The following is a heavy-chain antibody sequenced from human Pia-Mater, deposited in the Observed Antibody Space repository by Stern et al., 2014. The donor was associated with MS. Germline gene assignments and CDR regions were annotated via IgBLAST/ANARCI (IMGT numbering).Heavy chain of an antibody. CDR3: ARRGMGATTKYGMDV. Sequence: VQLVESGAEVKKPGSSVKVSCKASGGTFSSYAISWVRQAPGQGLEWMGGIIPIFGTANNAQKLQGRVTITADKSTSTAYMELSSLRSEDTAVYYCARRGMGATTKYGMDVWGQGTTVTVSS. J-gene: IGHJ6*02. V-gene: IGHV1-69*06. CDR2: IIPIFGTA. CDR1: GGTFSSYA. D-gene: IGHD1-26*01.